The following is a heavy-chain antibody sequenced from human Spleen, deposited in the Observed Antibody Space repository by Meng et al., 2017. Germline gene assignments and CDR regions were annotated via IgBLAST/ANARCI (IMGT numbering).Heavy chain of an antibody. V-gene: IGHV3-48*03. Sequence: GGSLRLSCAASGFMFSSYEMSWVRQAPGKGLEWVSSISSSGSTKYYADSVKGRFTISRDNAKNSLYLQMNSLRAEDTAVYYCARFVYYDSRGSGNYFDYWGQGTLVTVSS. CDR2: ISSSGSTK. CDR3: ARFVYYDSRGSGNYFDY. D-gene: IGHD3-22*01. J-gene: IGHJ4*02. CDR1: GFMFSSYE.